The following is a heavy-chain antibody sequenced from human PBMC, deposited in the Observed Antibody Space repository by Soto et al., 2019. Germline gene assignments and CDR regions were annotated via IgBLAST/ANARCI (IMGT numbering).Heavy chain of an antibody. CDR3: ARTRAEQWLVSDFDY. V-gene: IGHV5-51*01. D-gene: IGHD6-19*01. Sequence: GESLKISCKGSGYSFTSYWIGWVRQMPGKGLEWMGIIYPGDSDTRYSPSFQGQVTISADKSISTAYLQWSSLKASDTAMYYCARTRAEQWLVSDFDYWGQGTLVTVSS. CDR2: IYPGDSDT. J-gene: IGHJ4*02. CDR1: GYSFTSYW.